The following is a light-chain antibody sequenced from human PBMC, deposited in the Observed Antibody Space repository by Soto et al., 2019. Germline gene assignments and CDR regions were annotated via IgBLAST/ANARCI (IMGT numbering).Light chain of an antibody. Sequence: QSALTQPASVSGSPGQSITISCTGTSSEVGGYKYVSWYQQHPGKAPKLMIYDVSNRPSGVSNRFSGSKSGNTASLTISGLQAEDEADYYCSSYTTSSTLEGYVFGTGTKVTV. CDR2: DVS. J-gene: IGLJ1*01. CDR1: SSEVGGYKY. V-gene: IGLV2-14*01. CDR3: SSYTTSSTLEGYV.